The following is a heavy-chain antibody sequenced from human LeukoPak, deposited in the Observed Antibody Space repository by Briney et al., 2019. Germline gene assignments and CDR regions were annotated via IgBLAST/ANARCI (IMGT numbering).Heavy chain of an antibody. CDR2: INPNNGGT. D-gene: IGHD3-3*01. J-gene: IGHJ5*02. CDR3: ARVESSIRFLRVDP. Sequence: GASVKVSCKASGYTFTDYYIHWVQQAPGQGLDWMGWINPNNGGTNYAQKFQGRVTMTRDTSISTAYMEVSSLRSDDTAVFYCARVESSIRFLRVDPWGQGTLVTVSS. V-gene: IGHV1-2*02. CDR1: GYTFTDYY.